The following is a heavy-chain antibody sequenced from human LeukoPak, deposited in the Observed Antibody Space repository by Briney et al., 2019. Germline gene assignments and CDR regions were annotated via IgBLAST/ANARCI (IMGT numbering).Heavy chain of an antibody. J-gene: IGHJ4*02. CDR2: IHYTGSA. CDR3: ARLGDYDSGSGGY. V-gene: IGHV4-39*01. CDR1: GGSISGSNRY. Sequence: SETLSLTCTVSGGSISGSNRYWGWVRQPPGKGLDYIGNIHYTGSAYYNPSLMSRVTMSVDTSKNQFSLKLSSVTAADTAVYFCARLGDYDSGSGGYWGQGTLVTVSS. D-gene: IGHD3-10*01.